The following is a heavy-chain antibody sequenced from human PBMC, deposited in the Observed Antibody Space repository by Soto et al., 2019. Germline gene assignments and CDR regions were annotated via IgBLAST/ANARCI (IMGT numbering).Heavy chain of an antibody. CDR3: AKARGSNTPAPGSY. CDR2: INPNSGGT. V-gene: IGHV1-2*04. Sequence: ASVKVSCKASGYTFTGYYMHWVRQAPGQGLEWMGWINPNSGGTNYAQKFQGWVTMTRDTSISTAYMELSRLRAEDTAVYYCAKARGSNTPAPGSYWGQGTLVTVSS. CDR1: GYTFTGYY. J-gene: IGHJ4*02. D-gene: IGHD2-15*01.